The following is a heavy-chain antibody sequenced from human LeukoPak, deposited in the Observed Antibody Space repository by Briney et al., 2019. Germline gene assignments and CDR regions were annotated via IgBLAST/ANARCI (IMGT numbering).Heavy chain of an antibody. V-gene: IGHV4-59*01. J-gene: IGHJ4*02. Sequence: KTSETLSLTCTVSGGSITSDYWSWIRQPPGKGLESIGYIYYSGSTNYNPSLKSRVTISVDTSKNQFSLKLSSVTAADTAVHYCARVASVGATRALDYWGQGTLVTVSS. CDR2: IYYSGST. D-gene: IGHD1-26*01. CDR3: ARVASVGATRALDY. CDR1: GGSITSDY.